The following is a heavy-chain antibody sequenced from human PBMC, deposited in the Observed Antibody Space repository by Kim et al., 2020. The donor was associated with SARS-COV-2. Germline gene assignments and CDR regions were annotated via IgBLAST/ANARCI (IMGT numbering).Heavy chain of an antibody. CDR2: IYSGGRT. D-gene: IGHD4-17*01. CDR3: ARGTTVPMGSFDV. Sequence: GGSLRLSCTVSGFTVSNHYVSWVRQAPGKGLEWVSMIYSGGRTFYADSVRGRFTISKDNSKNTVYLQMNILRAGDTAVYYCARGTTVPMGSFDVWGRGTMVTVSS. CDR1: GFTVSNHY. J-gene: IGHJ3*01. V-gene: IGHV3-66*01.